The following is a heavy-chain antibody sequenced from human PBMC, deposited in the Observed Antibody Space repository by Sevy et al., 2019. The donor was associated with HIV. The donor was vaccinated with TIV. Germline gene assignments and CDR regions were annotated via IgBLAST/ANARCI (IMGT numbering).Heavy chain of an antibody. D-gene: IGHD6-19*01. V-gene: IGHV4-34*01. J-gene: IGHJ4*02. CDR1: GGSFSGYY. CDR3: ARIAVAGLDY. Sequence: SETLSLTCAVYGGSFSGYYWGWIRQPPGKGLEWIGEINHSGSTNYNPSLKSRVTISVDTSKNQFSLKLSSVTAADTAAYYCARIAVAGLDYWGQGTLVTV. CDR2: INHSGST.